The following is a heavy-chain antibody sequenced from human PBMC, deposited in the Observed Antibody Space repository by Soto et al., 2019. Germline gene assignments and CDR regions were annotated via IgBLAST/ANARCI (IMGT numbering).Heavy chain of an antibody. D-gene: IGHD3-9*01. J-gene: IGHJ6*02. Sequence: GGSLRLSCAASEFTFSNYAMSWVRQAPGKGLEWVSAISYGGGTTYYADSVKGRFTISRDNSKNTLYLQMNSLRAEDTAVYYCAKVSGDYDILTGYLTPLGDWGQGTTVTVSS. CDR2: ISYGGGTT. V-gene: IGHV3-23*01. CDR3: AKVSGDYDILTGYLTPLGD. CDR1: EFTFSNYA.